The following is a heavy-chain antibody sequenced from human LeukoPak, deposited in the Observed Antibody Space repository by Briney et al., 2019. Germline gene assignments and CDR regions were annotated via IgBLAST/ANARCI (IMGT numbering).Heavy chain of an antibody. Sequence: GSLRLSCAASGFTFSRSWMHWVRQAPGKGLVWVSRINSDGSSTSYADSVKGRFTISRDNAKNSLFLQMNSLRDEDTAVYYCASDSPGYDSGSYFAYWGQGTLVTVSS. CDR1: GFTFSRSW. CDR2: INSDGSST. D-gene: IGHD2-15*01. V-gene: IGHV3-74*01. CDR3: ASDSPGYDSGSYFAY. J-gene: IGHJ4*02.